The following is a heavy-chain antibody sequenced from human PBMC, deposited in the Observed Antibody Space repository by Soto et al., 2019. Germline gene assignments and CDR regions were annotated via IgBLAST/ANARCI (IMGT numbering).Heavy chain of an antibody. D-gene: IGHD2-15*01. CDR3: ARLLVAATPGVNWFDP. Sequence: QLQLKESGPGLVRPSETLSLTCTVSGGSISSSSYYWGWIRQPPGKGLEWTGSIYYSGSTYYNPSLKSRGTISVDTSKNQFSLNLSSVTAADTAVCYCARLLVAATPGVNWFDPWGQGTLVTVSS. CDR1: GGSISSSSYY. J-gene: IGHJ5*02. V-gene: IGHV4-39*01. CDR2: IYYSGST.